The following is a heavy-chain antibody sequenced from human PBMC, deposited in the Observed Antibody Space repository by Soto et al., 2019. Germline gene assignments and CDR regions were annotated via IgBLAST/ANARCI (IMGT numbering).Heavy chain of an antibody. CDR3: ARGLKGSWWLLGWFDY. V-gene: IGHV4-34*01. CDR2: INHSGST. Sequence: SETLSLTCAVYGGSFSGYYWSWIRPPPGKGLEWIGEINHSGSTNYNPSLKSRVTISVDTSKNQFSLKPSSVTAADTAVYYCARGLKGSWWLLGWFDYWGQGTLVTVSS. J-gene: IGHJ4*02. D-gene: IGHD2-21*01. CDR1: GGSFSGYY.